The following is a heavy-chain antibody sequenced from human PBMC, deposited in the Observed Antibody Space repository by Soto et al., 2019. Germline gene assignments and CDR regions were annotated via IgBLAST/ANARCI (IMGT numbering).Heavy chain of an antibody. Sequence: GGSLRLSCAASGFTFSSYGMHWVRQAPGKGLEWVAVISYDGSNKYYADSVKGRFTISRDNSKDTLYLQMNSLRAEDTAVYYCAKDPMSGASDYWGQGTLLTVSS. CDR3: AKDPMSGASDY. CDR2: ISYDGSNK. J-gene: IGHJ4*02. V-gene: IGHV3-30*18. CDR1: GFTFSSYG.